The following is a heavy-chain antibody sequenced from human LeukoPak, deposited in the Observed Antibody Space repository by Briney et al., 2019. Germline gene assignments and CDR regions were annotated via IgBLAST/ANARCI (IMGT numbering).Heavy chain of an antibody. D-gene: IGHD3-3*01. J-gene: IGHJ3*02. Sequence: ASVKASCKASGYTFTGYYMHWVRQAPGQGLEWMGWINPNSGGTTYAQKFQGRVTMTRDTSISTAYLELSRLRSDDTAVYYCARDPLEWLVLPKAFDIWGQGAMVTVSS. V-gene: IGHV1-2*02. CDR1: GYTFTGYY. CDR3: ARDPLEWLVLPKAFDI. CDR2: INPNSGGT.